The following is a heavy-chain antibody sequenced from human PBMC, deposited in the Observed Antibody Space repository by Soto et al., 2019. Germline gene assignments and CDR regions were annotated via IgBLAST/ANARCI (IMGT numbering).Heavy chain of an antibody. J-gene: IGHJ3*02. CDR2: IYHSGT. CDR1: GGSISRGGYS. D-gene: IGHD2-15*01. Sequence: SETLSLTCAVSGGSISRGGYSWSWIRQPPGKGLEWIGYIYHSGTYYNPSLKSRVTISLDRSKNQFSLKLTSMTAADTAVYYCTKGGWCSGGTCYTAFDIWGQGTMVTVSS. CDR3: TKGGWCSGGTCYTAFDI. V-gene: IGHV4-30-2*01.